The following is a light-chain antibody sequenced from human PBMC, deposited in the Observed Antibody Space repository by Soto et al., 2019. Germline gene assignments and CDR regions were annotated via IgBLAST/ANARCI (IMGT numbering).Light chain of an antibody. CDR3: NSYTSSSTYV. CDR2: DVT. CDR1: SGDVGGINY. J-gene: IGLJ1*01. Sequence: QSALTQPASVSGSPGQSLTIARTGTSGDVGGINYVSWYQQHTGKSPKFMIYDVTNRPSGVSYRFSGSKSGNTAPLTISGLQAEDEADYYCNSYTSSSTYVFVTGTKLTVL. V-gene: IGLV2-14*03.